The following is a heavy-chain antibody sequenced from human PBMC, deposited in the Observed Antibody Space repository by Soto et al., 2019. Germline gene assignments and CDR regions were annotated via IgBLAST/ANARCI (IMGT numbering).Heavy chain of an antibody. J-gene: IGHJ5*02. CDR3: AREESAGYSSGFGNWFDP. D-gene: IGHD6-19*01. Sequence: ASVKVSCKASGGTFSIYAINWVRQAAGQGLEWMGGIIPIFGTANYAQKFQGRVTITADESTSTAYMELSSLRSEDTAVYYCAREESAGYSSGFGNWFDPWGQGTLVTVSS. CDR2: IIPIFGTA. CDR1: GGTFSIYA. V-gene: IGHV1-69*13.